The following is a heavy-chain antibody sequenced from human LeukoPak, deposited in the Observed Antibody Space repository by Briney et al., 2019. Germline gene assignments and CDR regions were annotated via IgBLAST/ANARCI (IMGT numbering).Heavy chain of an antibody. Sequence: PSETLSLTCTVSGGSISGSSYYWGWIRQPPGKGLEWIGSIYYSGSTYYNPSLKSRVTISVDTSKNQFSLKLSSVTAADTAVYYCARASDLDAFDIWGQGTMVTVSS. CDR3: ARASDLDAFDI. CDR2: IYYSGST. J-gene: IGHJ3*02. CDR1: GGSISGSSYY. V-gene: IGHV4-39*07.